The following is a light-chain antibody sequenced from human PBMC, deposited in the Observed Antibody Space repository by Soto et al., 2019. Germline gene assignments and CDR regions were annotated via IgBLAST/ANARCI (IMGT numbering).Light chain of an antibody. V-gene: IGLV2-14*01. CDR3: SSYTTISTVV. Sequence: QSALTQSASVSGSPGQSITISCTGTTSDVGRYNYVSWYQQHPGKAPKLIISEVSTRPSGVSDRFSGSKSGNTASLTISGLQPEDEADYYCSSYTTISTVVFGGGTKLTVL. CDR1: TSDVGRYNY. J-gene: IGLJ2*01. CDR2: EVS.